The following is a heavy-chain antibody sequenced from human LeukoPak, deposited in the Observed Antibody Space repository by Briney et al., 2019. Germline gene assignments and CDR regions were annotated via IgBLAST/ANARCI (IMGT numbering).Heavy chain of an antibody. J-gene: IGHJ4*02. CDR1: GFTFSSYG. Sequence: GGSLRLSCAASGFTFSSYGMHWVRQAPGKGLEWVAVISYDGSNRYYADSVKGRFTISRDNSKNTLYLQMNSLRAEDTAVYYCAKDWGYGDYGGYYFDYWGQGTLVTVSS. V-gene: IGHV3-30*18. CDR3: AKDWGYGDYGGYYFDY. CDR2: ISYDGSNR. D-gene: IGHD4-17*01.